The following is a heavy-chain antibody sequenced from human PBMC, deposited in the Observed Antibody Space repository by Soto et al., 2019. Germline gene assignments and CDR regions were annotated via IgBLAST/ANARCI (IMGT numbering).Heavy chain of an antibody. Sequence: SETLSLTCNVSGGSISGYYWSYIRQSAGKGLEWIGRIYSSGSTNYNPSLKSRVTMSVDTSKNQFSLKLSSVTAADTAVYYCARARVEGGRYFEYRGQGTLVTVSS. D-gene: IGHD1-26*01. CDR3: ARARVEGGRYFEY. CDR2: IYSSGST. CDR1: GGSISGYY. V-gene: IGHV4-4*07. J-gene: IGHJ4*02.